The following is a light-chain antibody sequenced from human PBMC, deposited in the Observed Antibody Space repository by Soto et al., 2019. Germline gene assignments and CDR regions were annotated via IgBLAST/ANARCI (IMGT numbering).Light chain of an antibody. CDR1: QAISTW. Sequence: DIQMTQSPSSVSASVGDTVTITCRASQAISTWLAWYQQKPGKAPKLLIYAASSLQSGVPSRFSGSGSGTDFTLTINSLQPEDFATYYCEQANSLPWTFGQGTKVEIK. J-gene: IGKJ1*01. CDR3: EQANSLPWT. V-gene: IGKV1-12*01. CDR2: AAS.